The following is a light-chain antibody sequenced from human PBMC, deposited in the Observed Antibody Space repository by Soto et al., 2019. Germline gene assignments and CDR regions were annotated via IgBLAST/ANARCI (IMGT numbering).Light chain of an antibody. CDR1: QSLNNN. V-gene: IGKV3-15*01. CDR2: FAS. Sequence: EIVMTHAPATLPVSPGQRATLSCRASQSLNNNLAWYQQKPGQAPRLLIYFASTRANGIPSRLSGSGSGTDFSLTISSLQSEDFAFYYCQQYSAWPLTFGGGTKVETK. CDR3: QQYSAWPLT. J-gene: IGKJ4*01.